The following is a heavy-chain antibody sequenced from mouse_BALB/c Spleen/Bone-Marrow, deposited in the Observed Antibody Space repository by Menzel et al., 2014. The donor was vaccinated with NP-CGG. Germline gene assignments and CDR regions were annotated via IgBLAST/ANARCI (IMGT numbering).Heavy chain of an antibody. J-gene: IGHJ2*01. V-gene: IGHV14-3*02. CDR2: IEPANGYT. CDR3: ATSDY. Sequence: EVKLVESGAELVKPGASVKLSCTASGFNIKDTYMHWVKQRPEQGLEWIGRIEPANGYTKYDPKFQGKATITADTSSKAASVQRNSLTSEDTAVYYCATSDYWGQGTPRTVSS. CDR1: GFNIKDTY.